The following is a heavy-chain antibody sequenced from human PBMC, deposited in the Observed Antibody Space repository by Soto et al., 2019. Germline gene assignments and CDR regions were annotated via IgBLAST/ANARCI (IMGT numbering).Heavy chain of an antibody. D-gene: IGHD7-27*01. CDR3: ARGRYCLTGRCFINWFDS. J-gene: IGHJ5*01. CDR1: GDSISTLGYF. CDR2: IYKSATT. V-gene: IGHV4-30-4*01. Sequence: SSETLSLTCSVSGDSISTLGYFWAWIRQPPGQALEYIGYIYKSATTYYNPSFESRVAISVDTSKSQFSLNVTSGTVADTAVYFCARGRYCLTGRCFINWFDSWGQGALVTVSS.